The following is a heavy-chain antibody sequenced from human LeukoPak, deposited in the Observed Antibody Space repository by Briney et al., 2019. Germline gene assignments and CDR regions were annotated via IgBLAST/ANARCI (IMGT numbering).Heavy chain of an antibody. Sequence: SETLSLTCTVSGGSISSYYWSWIRQSPVKGLEWIGYIFPTGSAFYNPSLESRITISLDTSENQFSLTLSSVTAADTAVYYCARRNHYFYYMDVWGKGTTVTVSS. CDR1: GGSISSYY. CDR3: ARRNHYFYYMDV. V-gene: IGHV4-4*09. CDR2: IFPTGSA. J-gene: IGHJ6*03.